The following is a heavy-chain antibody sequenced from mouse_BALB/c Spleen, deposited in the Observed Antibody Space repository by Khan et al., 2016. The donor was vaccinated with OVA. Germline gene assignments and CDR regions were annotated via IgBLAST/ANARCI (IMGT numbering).Heavy chain of an antibody. J-gene: IGHJ2*01. D-gene: IGHD1-1*01. CDR1: GYTFTSYW. CDR2: TNPTNGRT. CDR3: ARIKKIVATYFDY. Sequence: VQLQQSGAELVKAGASVKMSCKASGYTFTSYWMHWVKQRLGQGLEWFAETNPTNGRTYYNEQFTSKATLTVDKSSSTAYILLSGPTFEDPAVYYCARIKKIVATYFDYWGQGTTLRVSS. V-gene: IGHV1S81*02.